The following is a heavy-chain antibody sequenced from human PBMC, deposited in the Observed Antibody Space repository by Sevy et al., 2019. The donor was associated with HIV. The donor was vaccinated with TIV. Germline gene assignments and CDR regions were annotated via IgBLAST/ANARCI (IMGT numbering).Heavy chain of an antibody. CDR3: ALERLSSNVAEYFQN. CDR2: ISYDGSNK. V-gene: IGHV3-30-3*01. D-gene: IGHD1-1*01. CDR1: GFTFTSFS. J-gene: IGHJ1*01. Sequence: GESLKISCAASGFTFTSFSMHWVRQAPGKGLEWVATISYDGSNKYYADSVKGRFTISRDNSKNYLYLQMNSLGAEDTAVYCCALERLSSNVAEYFQNWGQGTLVTVSS.